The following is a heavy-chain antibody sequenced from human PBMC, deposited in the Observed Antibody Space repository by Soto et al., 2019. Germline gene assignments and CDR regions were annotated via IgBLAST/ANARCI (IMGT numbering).Heavy chain of an antibody. CDR1: GFTFSSYG. V-gene: IGHV3-33*08. J-gene: IGHJ5*02. D-gene: IGHD6-19*01. CDR2: IWYDGSNK. CDR3: ARAYSSGWFPNWFDP. Sequence: GGSLRLSCAGSGFTFSSYGMHWVRQAPGKGLEWVAVIWYDGSNKYYADSVKGRFTISRDNSKNTLYLQMNSLRAEDTAVYYCARAYSSGWFPNWFDPWGQGTLVTVSS.